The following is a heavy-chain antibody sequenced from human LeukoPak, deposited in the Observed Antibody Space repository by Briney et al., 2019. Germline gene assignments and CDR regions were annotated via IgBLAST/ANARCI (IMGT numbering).Heavy chain of an antibody. Sequence: GSLRLSCAASGFTVSTNYMSWVRQAPGKGLEWVSIFYSGGSRYYADSAKGRFTISRDTSKNTLYLQMNSLRVEDTAVYYCARDPSDGINVWGQGTTVTVSS. D-gene: IGHD6-6*01. CDR2: FYSGGSR. J-gene: IGHJ6*02. V-gene: IGHV3-66*01. CDR3: ARDPSDGINV. CDR1: GFTVSTNY.